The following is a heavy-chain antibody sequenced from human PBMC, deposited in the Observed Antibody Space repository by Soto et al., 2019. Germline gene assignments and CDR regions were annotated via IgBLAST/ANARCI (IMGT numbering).Heavy chain of an antibody. CDR2: IWYDGSSK. CDR3: ARAQPNYDSLAYFQY. Sequence: QVQLVESGGGVVQPGSSLRLSCAASGFTFSSYGMHWVRQAPGQGLEWVAVIWYDGSSKYYPDSVKDRFTISRDNSKNTLYLQMNGLKADDTAVYYCARAQPNYDSLAYFQYWGQGTLVMVSS. D-gene: IGHD3-9*01. V-gene: IGHV3-33*01. J-gene: IGHJ1*01. CDR1: GFTFSSYG.